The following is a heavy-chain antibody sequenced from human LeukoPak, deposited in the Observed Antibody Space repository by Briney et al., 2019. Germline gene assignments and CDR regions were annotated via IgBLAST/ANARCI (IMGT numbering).Heavy chain of an antibody. CDR3: AKPRDIDSWAFDV. CDR1: GFTVSSNY. CDR2: IYSGGST. Sequence: GGSLRLSCAAAGFTVSSNYMSWVRQAPGKGLGWVSVIYSGGSTYYADSVKGRFTISRANSKNTLNLQMNSLRTEDTAVFYCAKPRDIDSWAFDVWGQGTMVTVSS. J-gene: IGHJ3*01. D-gene: IGHD2-15*01. V-gene: IGHV3-66*04.